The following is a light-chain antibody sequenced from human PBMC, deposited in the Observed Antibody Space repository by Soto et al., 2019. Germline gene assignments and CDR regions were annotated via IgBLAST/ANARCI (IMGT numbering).Light chain of an antibody. CDR2: AAS. J-gene: IGKJ1*01. V-gene: IGKV3-20*01. CDR1: QSISSTY. Sequence: EIVLTQSPGTLSLSPGERATLSCRASQSISSTYLAWYRQKPGQAPRLLIYAASSRATGIPDRFSGSGSGTYSTLTISRLEPEDFAMYYCQQSYASSWTFGQGTRVEIK. CDR3: QQSYASSWT.